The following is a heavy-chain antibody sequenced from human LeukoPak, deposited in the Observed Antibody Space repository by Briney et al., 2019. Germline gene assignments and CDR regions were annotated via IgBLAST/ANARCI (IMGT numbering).Heavy chain of an antibody. CDR1: GGSISGYY. D-gene: IGHD5-18*01. CDR2: IYYTGTT. J-gene: IGHJ3*02. Sequence: SETLSLTCTVSGGSISGYYWSWIRLPPGKGLEWIAYIYYTGTTNYNPSLKRRVTASVDTSKNHFSLKLSSVTDADTAVYYCARSGSRYGADAFDIWGRGTMVTVSS. CDR3: ARSGSRYGADAFDI. V-gene: IGHV4-59*08.